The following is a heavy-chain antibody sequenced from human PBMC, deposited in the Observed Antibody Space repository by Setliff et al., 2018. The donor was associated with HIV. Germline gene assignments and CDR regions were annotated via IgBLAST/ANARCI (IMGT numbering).Heavy chain of an antibody. J-gene: IGHJ4*02. CDR2: IIPILGIA. CDR1: GGTFSSYT. D-gene: IGHD3-22*01. CDR3: ARDQLRRGDSSGYELDY. Sequence: SVKVSCKASGGTFSSYTISWVRQAPGQGLEWMGRIIPILGIANYAQKFQGRVTITADKSTSTAYMELSSLRSEDTAVYYCARDQLRRGDSSGYELDYWGQGTLVTVSS. V-gene: IGHV1-69*04.